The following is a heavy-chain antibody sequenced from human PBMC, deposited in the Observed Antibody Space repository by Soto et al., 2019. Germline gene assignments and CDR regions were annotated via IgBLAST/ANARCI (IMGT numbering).Heavy chain of an antibody. CDR2: IKGDGSGK. Sequence: GASLKISCAASGFTFSTYWMSWVRQAPGMGLESVASIKGDGSGKYYVDSVKGRFAISRDNSKNSLYLQMNSLRAEDTAVYYCARFHRLIDVYWGQGTLVTVSS. J-gene: IGHJ4*02. V-gene: IGHV3-7*01. CDR1: GFTFSTYW. D-gene: IGHD6-19*01. CDR3: ARFHRLIDVY.